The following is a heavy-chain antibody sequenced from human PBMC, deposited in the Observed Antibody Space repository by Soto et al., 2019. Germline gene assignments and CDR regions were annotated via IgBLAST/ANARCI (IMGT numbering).Heavy chain of an antibody. V-gene: IGHV4-34*01. CDR3: AINSGYYHYFDY. Sequence: SETLSLTCAVYGGSFSCYYWSWIRQPPGKGLEWIGEINHSGSTNYNPSLKSRVTISVDTSKNQFSLKLSSVTAADTAVYYCAINSGYYHYFDYWGQGTLVTVSS. J-gene: IGHJ4*02. D-gene: IGHD3-22*01. CDR1: GGSFSCYY. CDR2: INHSGST.